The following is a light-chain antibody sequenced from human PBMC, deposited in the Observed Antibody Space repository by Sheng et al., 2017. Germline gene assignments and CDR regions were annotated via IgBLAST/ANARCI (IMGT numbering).Light chain of an antibody. CDR3: QQRSNWPPL. V-gene: IGKV3-11*01. CDR1: QSVSVY. CDR2: DAS. Sequence: EIVLTQSPVTLSLSPGERATLSCRASQSVSVYLAWFQQKPGQAPRLLIYDASKRATGIPARFSGSGSGTDFTLTINSLEPEDFAVYYCQQRSNWPPLFGGGTKVGDQT. J-gene: IGKJ4*01.